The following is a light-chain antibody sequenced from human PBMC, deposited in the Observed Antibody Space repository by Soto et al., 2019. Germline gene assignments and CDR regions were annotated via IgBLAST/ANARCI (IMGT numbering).Light chain of an antibody. J-gene: IGKJ1*01. CDR3: QQSYSNPRT. V-gene: IGKV1-39*01. CDR2: AAS. Sequence: DIQMTQSPSSLCASVGDRVTITCRASQSIRTYLNWYQQKPGKAPKFLIYAASTLQSGVPSRFSGSGSGTDFTLTISSLQPEDFATYYCQQSYSNPRTFGQGTKVEIK. CDR1: QSIRTY.